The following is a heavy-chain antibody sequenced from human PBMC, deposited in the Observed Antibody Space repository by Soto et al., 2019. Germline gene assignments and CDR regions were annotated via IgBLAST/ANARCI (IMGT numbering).Heavy chain of an antibody. CDR1: GASFSGYY. D-gene: IGHD1-1*01. CDR2: INQSGST. Sequence: QVQLQQWGAGLLKPSETLSLSCAVYGASFSGYYWNWIRQPPGKGLEWIGEINQSGSTNYSPSPKARVTISVDTSKKQFSLRVSSVTAADTAVYYCARRFSGTGRYFDYWGQGTLVTVSS. J-gene: IGHJ4*02. V-gene: IGHV4-34*02. CDR3: ARRFSGTGRYFDY.